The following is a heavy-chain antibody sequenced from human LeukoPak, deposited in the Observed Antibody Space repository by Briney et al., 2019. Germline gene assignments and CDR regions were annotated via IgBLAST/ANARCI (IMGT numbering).Heavy chain of an antibody. V-gene: IGHV3-21*01. CDR2: ISSSSTYI. CDR1: GFTFSSFT. J-gene: IGHJ3*02. CDR3: ARFERGYCSGGSCYYSVFDI. D-gene: IGHD2-15*01. Sequence: GGSLRLSCAASGFTFSSFTMNWVRQAPGKGLEWVSSISSSSTYIYYADSVKGRFTISRDNAKNSLYLQMNSLRAEDTAVYYCARFERGYCSGGSCYYSVFDIWGQGTMVTVSS.